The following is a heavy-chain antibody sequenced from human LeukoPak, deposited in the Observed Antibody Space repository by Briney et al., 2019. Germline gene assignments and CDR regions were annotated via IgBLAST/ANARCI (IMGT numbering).Heavy chain of an antibody. J-gene: IGHJ4*02. V-gene: IGHV1-2*06. CDR1: GYTFTGYY. D-gene: IGHD3-10*01. CDR3: ARDRDVLLWFGDTYYFDY. CDR2: INPNSGGT. Sequence: ASVKVSCKASGYTFTGYYMHWVRQAPGQGLEWMGRINPNSGGTNYARKFQGRVTMTRDTSISTAYMELSRLRSDDTAVYYCARDRDVLLWFGDTYYFDYWGQGTLVTVSS.